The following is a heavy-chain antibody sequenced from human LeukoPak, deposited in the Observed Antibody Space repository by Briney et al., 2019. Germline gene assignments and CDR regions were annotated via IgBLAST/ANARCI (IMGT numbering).Heavy chain of an antibody. CDR1: GLTSSIFE. CDR3: ANHVVATISRVGYFDY. Sequence: GGSLRLSCIASGLTSSIFEMNWVRQAPGKGLEWVSYISNSGSTTDYADAVKGRFTISRDNAKNSLYLQMNSLRAEDTAVYFCANHVVATISRVGYFDYWGQGTLVTVSS. D-gene: IGHD5-12*01. CDR2: ISNSGSTT. V-gene: IGHV3-48*03. J-gene: IGHJ4*02.